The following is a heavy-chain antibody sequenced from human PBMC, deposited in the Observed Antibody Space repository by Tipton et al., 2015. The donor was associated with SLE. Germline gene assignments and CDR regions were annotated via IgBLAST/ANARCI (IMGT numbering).Heavy chain of an antibody. CDR1: GYAFTDYF. CDR3: ARGTHLAESDTRAFDN. D-gene: IGHD3-16*01. CDR2: INCNGGSA. V-gene: IGHV1-46*01. J-gene: IGHJ4*02. Sequence: QVQLVQSGAEVRWPGASVRVSCTASGYAFTDYFIHWVRQAPGQGLEWMGIINCNGGSAEHAKTFQGRVTLTRDTSTSTVYMEMSSLRSEDTAVYYCARGTHLAESDTRAFDNWGQGTLVAVSS.